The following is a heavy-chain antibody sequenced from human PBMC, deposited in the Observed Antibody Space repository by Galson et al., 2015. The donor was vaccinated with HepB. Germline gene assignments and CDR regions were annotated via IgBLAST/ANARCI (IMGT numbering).Heavy chain of an antibody. CDR1: GDSVSRNGAA. Sequence: CAISGDSVSRNGAAWNWIRQSPSRGLEWLGRTYYRSKWDYDYAVSVKSRIAINPDTSKNQFSLQLNSVTPEDTAMYYCTHGRANAFDVWGQGTMGTVSS. CDR2: TYYRSKWDY. J-gene: IGHJ3*01. V-gene: IGHV6-1*01. CDR3: THGRANAFDV. D-gene: IGHD1-26*01.